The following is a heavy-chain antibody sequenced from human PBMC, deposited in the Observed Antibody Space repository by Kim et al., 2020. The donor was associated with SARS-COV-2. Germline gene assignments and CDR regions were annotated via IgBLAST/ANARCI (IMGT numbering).Heavy chain of an antibody. D-gene: IGHD2-2*01. CDR2: RT. Sequence: RTDYAATVKGRLTISRDDSKNTLYLKMNSLKTEDTAVYYCTTDRHQLPGVWGQGTLVTVSS. CDR3: TTDRHQLPGV. J-gene: IGHJ4*02. V-gene: IGHV3-15*01.